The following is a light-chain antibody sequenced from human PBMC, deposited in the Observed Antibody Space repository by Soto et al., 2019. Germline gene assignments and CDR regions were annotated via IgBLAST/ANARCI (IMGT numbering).Light chain of an antibody. J-gene: IGKJ4*01. CDR1: QSVSSCY. Sequence: EIVLTQSPGTLSLSPGERATLSCRASQSVSSCYLAWYQQKPGQAPRLLFYGASIRATGIPDRFSGSGSGTDFTLTISRLEPEDFTVYYCQQYGSSGLTFGGGTKVEIK. CDR3: QQYGSSGLT. V-gene: IGKV3-20*01. CDR2: GAS.